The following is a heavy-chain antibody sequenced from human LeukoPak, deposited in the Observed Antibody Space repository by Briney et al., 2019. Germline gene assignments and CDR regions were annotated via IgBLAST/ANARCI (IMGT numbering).Heavy chain of an antibody. D-gene: IGHD1-26*01. V-gene: IGHV4-38-2*02. CDR2: IYHSGST. J-gene: IGHJ4*02. CDR1: GYSISSGYY. CDR3: AREGGYRGDY. Sequence: SETLSLTCTVSGYSISSGYYWGWIRQPPGKGLEWIGSIYHSGSTYYNPSLKSRVTISVDTSKNQFSLKLSSVTAADTAVYYCAREGGYRGDYWGQGTLVTVSS.